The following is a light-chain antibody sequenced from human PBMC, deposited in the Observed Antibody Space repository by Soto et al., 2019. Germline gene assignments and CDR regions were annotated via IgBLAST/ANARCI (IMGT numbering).Light chain of an antibody. Sequence: IVLTQSPGTLSVSPGERASLSCRASQSISSSYLAWYQQRPGQSPRLLMYGASRATGIPDRFSGSGSGTDFTLTISRLEPEDSAVYYCQQYGSSPLFTFGPGTKLEIK. CDR2: GAS. V-gene: IGKV3-20*01. CDR1: QSISSSY. CDR3: QQYGSSPLFT. J-gene: IGKJ3*01.